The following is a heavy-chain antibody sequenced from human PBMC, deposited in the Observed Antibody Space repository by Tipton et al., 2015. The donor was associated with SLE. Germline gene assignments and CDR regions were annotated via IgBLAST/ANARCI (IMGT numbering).Heavy chain of an antibody. CDR2: IFHSGGT. CDR1: GASISRHY. CDR3: ARDSFQHYYDLAFDI. Sequence: TLSLTCSVSGASISRHYWTWIRQPPGKGLEWIGDIFHSGGTNYNPSLKSRVTISVDTSKNQFSLNLSSVTAADTAVYYCARDSFQHYYDLAFDIWGQGTMVTVSS. D-gene: IGHD3-22*01. V-gene: IGHV4-59*11. J-gene: IGHJ3*02.